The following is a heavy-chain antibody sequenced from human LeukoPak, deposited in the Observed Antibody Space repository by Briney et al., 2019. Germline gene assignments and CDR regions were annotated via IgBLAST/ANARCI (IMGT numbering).Heavy chain of an antibody. J-gene: IGHJ4*02. CDR2: IKQGGSEI. CDR1: GFTFSSYW. V-gene: IGHV3-7*01. Sequence: GGSLRLSCAASGFTFSSYWIHWVRQAPGKGLECVANIKQGGSEIHYVDSVKGRFTISRDDAENALSLQMSSLRAEDTAVYYCARGGGWLIDYWGQGTVVTVSS. D-gene: IGHD6-19*01. CDR3: ARGGGWLIDY.